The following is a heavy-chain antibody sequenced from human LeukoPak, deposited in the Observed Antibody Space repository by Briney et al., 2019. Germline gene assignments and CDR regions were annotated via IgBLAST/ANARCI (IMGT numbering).Heavy chain of an antibody. V-gene: IGHV3-73*01. CDR1: GFTFSGSA. CDR2: IRSKANSYAT. Sequence: GGSLRLSRAASGFTFSGSAMLWVRQASGKGLEWVGRIRSKANSYATAYAASVKGRFTISRDDSKNTAYLQMNRLKTEDTAVYYCTRRGYYYMDVWGKGTTVTVSS. CDR3: TRRGYYYMDV. J-gene: IGHJ6*03.